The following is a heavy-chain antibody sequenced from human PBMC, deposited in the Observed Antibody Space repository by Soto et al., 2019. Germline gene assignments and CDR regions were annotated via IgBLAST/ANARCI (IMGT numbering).Heavy chain of an antibody. CDR1: GFTFSSYG. CDR3: AKDYWFDP. V-gene: IGHV3-30*18. CDR2: ISYDGSNK. Sequence: GGSLRLSCAASGFTFSSYGMHWVRQAPGKGLEWVAVISYDGSNKYYADSVKGRFTISRDNSKNTLYLQMNSLRAEDTAVYYCAKDYWFDPWGQGTLVTVSS. J-gene: IGHJ5*02.